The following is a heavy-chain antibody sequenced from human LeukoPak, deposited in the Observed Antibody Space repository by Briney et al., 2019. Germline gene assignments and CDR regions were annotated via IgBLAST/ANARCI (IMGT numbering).Heavy chain of an antibody. Sequence: SETLSLTCAVYGGSFSGNYWSWICQAPGKGLEWIGEINHSGSTNHNPSLKSRVSISADTSKNQFSLNLSSVTAADTAVYYCARGRYDDSSGHHFFDYWGQGTLVTVSS. CDR1: GGSFSGNY. CDR3: ARGRYDDSSGHHFFDY. V-gene: IGHV4-34*01. J-gene: IGHJ4*02. D-gene: IGHD3-22*01. CDR2: INHSGST.